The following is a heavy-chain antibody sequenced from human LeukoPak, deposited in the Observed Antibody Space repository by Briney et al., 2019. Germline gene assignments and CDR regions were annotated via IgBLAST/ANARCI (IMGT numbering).Heavy chain of an antibody. D-gene: IGHD4-17*01. Sequence: GGSLRLSCAASGFTFSTYEINWVRQAPGKGLEWLSHISTSGSSMHYADSVKGRFTISRDNAKNSLYLQMNSLRVEDTAVYYCARDATTELGTVYMDVWGKGTTVTISS. CDR1: GFTFSTYE. CDR2: ISTSGSSM. V-gene: IGHV3-48*03. CDR3: ARDATTELGTVYMDV. J-gene: IGHJ6*03.